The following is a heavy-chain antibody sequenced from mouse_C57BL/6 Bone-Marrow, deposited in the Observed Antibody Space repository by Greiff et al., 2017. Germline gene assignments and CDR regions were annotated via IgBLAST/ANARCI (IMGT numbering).Heavy chain of an antibody. CDR3: ATTTVVEEAAGVAY. CDR1: GYTFTSYW. Sequence: QVQLQQPGAELVKPGASVKMSCKASGYTFTSYWITWVKQRPGQGLEWIGDIYPGSGSTNYNEKFKSKATLTVDTSSSTAYMQLSSLTSEDSAVYYCATTTVVEEAAGVAYWGQGTLVTVSA. J-gene: IGHJ3*01. V-gene: IGHV1-55*01. CDR2: IYPGSGST. D-gene: IGHD1-1*01.